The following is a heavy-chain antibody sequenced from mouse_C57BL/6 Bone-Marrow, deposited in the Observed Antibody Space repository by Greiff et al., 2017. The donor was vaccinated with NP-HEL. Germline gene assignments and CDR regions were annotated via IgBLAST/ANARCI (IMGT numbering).Heavy chain of an antibody. V-gene: IGHV1-54*01. D-gene: IGHD1-1*01. J-gene: IGHJ1*03. Sequence: QVHVKQSGAELVRPGTSVKVSCKASGYAFTNYLIEWVKQRPGQGLEWIGVINPGSGGTNYNEKFKGKATLTADKSSSTAYMQLSSLTSEDSAVYFCAREDYYGSSYWYFDVWGTGTTVTVSS. CDR2: INPGSGGT. CDR1: GYAFTNYL. CDR3: AREDYYGSSYWYFDV.